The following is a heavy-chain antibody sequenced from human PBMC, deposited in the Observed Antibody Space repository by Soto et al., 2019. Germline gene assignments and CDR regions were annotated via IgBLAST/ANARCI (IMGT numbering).Heavy chain of an antibody. CDR3: AKALFAYSTSSAKDS. CDR1: GFTFVDYA. J-gene: IGHJ4*02. Sequence: GGSLRLSCEVSGFTFVDYAMHWVRQAPGKGLEWASGISWNSGSIGYADSVKGRVTISRDNAKNSLYLQLNSLRAEDTALYYCAKALFAYSTSSAKDSWGQGTLVTVSS. V-gene: IGHV3-9*01. D-gene: IGHD1-26*01. CDR2: ISWNSGSI.